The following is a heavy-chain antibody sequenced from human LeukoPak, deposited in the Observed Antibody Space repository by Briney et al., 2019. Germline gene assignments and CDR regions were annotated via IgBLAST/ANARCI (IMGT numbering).Heavy chain of an antibody. V-gene: IGHV3-15*01. Sequence: WVRQAPGKGLEWVGRIKSKTDGGTTDYAAPVKGRFTISRDDSQNTLYLQMNSLKTEDTAVYYCTTGAPRAYSGSYSNCWGQGTLVTVSS. J-gene: IGHJ4*02. CDR2: IKSKTDGGTT. CDR3: TTGAPRAYSGSYSNC. D-gene: IGHD1-26*01.